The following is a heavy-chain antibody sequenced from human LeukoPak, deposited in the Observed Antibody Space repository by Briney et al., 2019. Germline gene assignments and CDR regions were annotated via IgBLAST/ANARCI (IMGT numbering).Heavy chain of an antibody. D-gene: IGHD1-7*01. CDR2: IYSTGST. CDR3: ARGTTEYIYYFEH. V-gene: IGHV4-4*07. J-gene: IGHJ4*02. Sequence: PSETLSLTCSVSGGSISGHYWSWVRQPAGKGLEDLGRIYSTGSTHYNPSLESRVTMSVGTSKNQFSLRLSSVTAADTAVYYCARGTTEYIYYFEHWGQGILVTVSS. CDR1: GGSISGHY.